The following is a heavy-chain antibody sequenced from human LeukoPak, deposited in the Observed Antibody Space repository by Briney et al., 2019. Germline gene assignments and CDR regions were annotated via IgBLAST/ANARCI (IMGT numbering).Heavy chain of an antibody. J-gene: IGHJ4*02. Sequence: SETLSLTCTVSGGSLSSYYWSWVRQPPGKGLEWIGYIYYSGSTNYNPSLKSRVTISVDTSKTQFSLKLSSVTAADTAVYYCARSGCSSTSCYPRYFDYWGQGTLVTVSS. CDR1: GGSLSSYY. CDR3: ARSGCSSTSCYPRYFDY. V-gene: IGHV4-59*01. D-gene: IGHD2-2*01. CDR2: IYYSGST.